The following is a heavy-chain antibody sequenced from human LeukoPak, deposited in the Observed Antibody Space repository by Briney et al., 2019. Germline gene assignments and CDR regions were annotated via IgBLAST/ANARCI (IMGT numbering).Heavy chain of an antibody. CDR1: GGSISSYY. CDR2: IYYSGST. D-gene: IGHD6-6*01. V-gene: IGHV4-59*01. Sequence: KPSETLSLTCTVSGGSISSYYWSWIRQPPGKGLEWTGYIYYSGSTNYNPSLKSRVTISVDTSKNQFSLKLSSVTAADTAVYYCARVGIAALHDAFDIWGQGTMVTVSS. J-gene: IGHJ3*02. CDR3: ARVGIAALHDAFDI.